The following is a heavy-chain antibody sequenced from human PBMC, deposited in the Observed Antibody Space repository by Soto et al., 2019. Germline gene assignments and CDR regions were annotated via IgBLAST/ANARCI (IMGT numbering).Heavy chain of an antibody. CDR2: IWYDGSNK. V-gene: IGHV3-33*01. CDR1: GFTFSSYG. CDR3: ARPRSNDNYFDY. Sequence: QVQLVESGGGVVQPGRSLRLSCAASGFTFSSYGMHWVRQAPGKGLEWVAVIWYDGSNKYYADSVKGRFTISRDNSKNTLYLQMNSLRAEDTAVYYCARPRSNDNYFDYWGQGTLVTVSS. J-gene: IGHJ4*02. D-gene: IGHD3-10*01.